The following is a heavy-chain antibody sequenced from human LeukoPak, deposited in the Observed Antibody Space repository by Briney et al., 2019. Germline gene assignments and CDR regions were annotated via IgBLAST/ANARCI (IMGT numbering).Heavy chain of an antibody. J-gene: IGHJ4*02. CDR2: ISGSGGST. CDR3: ARDQVVGAXGFDY. V-gene: IGHV3-23*01. CDR1: GFTFSSYA. Sequence: GGSLRLSCAASGFTFSSYAMSWVRQAPGKGLEWVSAISGSGGSTYYADSVKGRFTISRDNAKNSLYLQMNSLRAEDTAVYYCARDQVVGAXGFDYRGQGTLVXVSS. D-gene: IGHD1-26*01.